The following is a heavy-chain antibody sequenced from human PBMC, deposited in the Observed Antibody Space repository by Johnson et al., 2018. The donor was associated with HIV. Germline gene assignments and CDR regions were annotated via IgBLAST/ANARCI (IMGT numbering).Heavy chain of an antibody. Sequence: QVQLVESGGGVVQPGRSLRLSCAASGFTFSSYAMHWVRQAPGKGLEWVAVISYDGSNKYYADSVQGRFTISRDNSKNTLYLQMNSLRAEDTAVYYCARVSSEDAFDIWGQGTMVTVSS. J-gene: IGHJ3*02. CDR2: ISYDGSNK. CDR3: ARVSSEDAFDI. CDR1: GFTFSSYA. V-gene: IGHV3-30-3*01.